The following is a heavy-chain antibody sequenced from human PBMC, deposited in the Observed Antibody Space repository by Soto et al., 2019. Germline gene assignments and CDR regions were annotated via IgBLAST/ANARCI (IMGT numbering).Heavy chain of an antibody. CDR2: IIPIFGTA. J-gene: IGHJ4*02. CDR3: ARGGDIVGATWVDY. Sequence: QVQLVQSGAEVKKPGSSLKVSCKASGGTFSSYAISWVRQAPGQGLEWMGGIIPIFGTANYAQKFQGRVTITADESTSTAYMELSSLRSEDTAVYYCARGGDIVGATWVDYWGQGTLVTVSS. CDR1: GGTFSSYA. V-gene: IGHV1-69*01. D-gene: IGHD1-26*01.